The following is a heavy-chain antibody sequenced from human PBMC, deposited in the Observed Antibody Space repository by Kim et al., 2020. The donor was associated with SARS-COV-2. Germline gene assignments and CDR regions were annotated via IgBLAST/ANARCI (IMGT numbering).Heavy chain of an antibody. CDR2: ISDSGGNT. CDR1: RFTFSSYA. D-gene: IGHD1-26*01. Sequence: GGSLRLSCAASRFTFSSYAMNWVRQAPGKGLEWVSAISDSGGNTYYADSMKGRFTISRDNSKNTLYLQMNSLRAEDTAIYYCAKGLYGGSYSPGDYWGQGTLVTVSS. J-gene: IGHJ4*02. CDR3: AKGLYGGSYSPGDY. V-gene: IGHV3-23*01.